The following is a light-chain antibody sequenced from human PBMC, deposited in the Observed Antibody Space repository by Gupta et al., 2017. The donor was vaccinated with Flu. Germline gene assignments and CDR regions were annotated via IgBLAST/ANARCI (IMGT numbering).Light chain of an antibody. CDR2: GAS. CDR3: QYDSGSVT. V-gene: IGKV3-20*01. J-gene: IGKJ3*01. CDR1: QSVSSSY. Sequence: EIVLTQSPGTLSLSPGERATLSCRPSQSVSSSYLEWYQQKPDQAPRLIIYGASNRASGIPGRFSGSWEGNDFTLTSSIREDEDFAVYYGQYDSGSVTFGHGTKVDIK.